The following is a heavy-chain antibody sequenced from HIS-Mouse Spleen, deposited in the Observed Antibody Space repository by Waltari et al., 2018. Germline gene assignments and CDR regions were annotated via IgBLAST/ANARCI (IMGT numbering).Heavy chain of an antibody. D-gene: IGHD1-7*01. V-gene: IGHV4-34*01. CDR2: INHSGST. CDR1: GGPFSGYY. J-gene: IGHJ4*02. CDR3: AGYNWNYGTDY. Sequence: QVQLQQWGAGLLKPSETLSLTCAVYGGPFSGYYWSWIRQPPGKGREWIGEINHSGSTNYNPSLKSRVTISVDTSKNQFSLKLSSVTAADTAVYYCAGYNWNYGTDYWGQGTLVTVSS.